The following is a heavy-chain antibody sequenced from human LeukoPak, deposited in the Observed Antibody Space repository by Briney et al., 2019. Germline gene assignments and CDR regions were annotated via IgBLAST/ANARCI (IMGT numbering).Heavy chain of an antibody. CDR1: EFSINSGR. Sequence: RESLRLSCAAPEFSINSGRWNWVRQAAGKVPEWVSSINRSGSTTSYADSVKGRFTNYRDKAKNSLYLQMPSLRDEDSGVYYCATERDRHFDSWGGPGSEDDYYHMYVWGKGTTVTVSS. J-gene: IGHJ6*03. V-gene: IGHV3-48*02. CDR2: INRSGSTT. CDR3: ATERDRHFDSWGGPGSEDDYYHMYV. D-gene: IGHD3-3*01.